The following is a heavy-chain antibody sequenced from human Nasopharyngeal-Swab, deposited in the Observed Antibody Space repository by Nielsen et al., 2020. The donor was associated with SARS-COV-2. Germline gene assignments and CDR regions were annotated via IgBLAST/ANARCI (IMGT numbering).Heavy chain of an antibody. D-gene: IGHD5-24*01. V-gene: IGHV2-26*01. CDR2: IFSNDEK. Sequence: RQAPGKALEWLAHIFSNDEKSYSTSLKSRLTISKDTSKSQVVLTVTNMDPVDTATYYCARMAEMATEKFDYWGQGTLVTVSS. J-gene: IGHJ4*02. CDR3: ARMAEMATEKFDY.